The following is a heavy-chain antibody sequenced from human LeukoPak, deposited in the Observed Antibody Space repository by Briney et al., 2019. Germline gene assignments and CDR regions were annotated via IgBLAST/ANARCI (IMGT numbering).Heavy chain of an antibody. CDR2: TRSKANSYAT. D-gene: IGHD6-13*01. Sequence: GGSLRLSCAASGFTFSGSAMHWVRQASGKGLEWVGRTRSKANSYATAYAASVKGRFTISRDNSKNTLYLQMNSLRAEDTAVYYCAKDLGLIAAGNYWGQGTLVTVSS. CDR3: AKDLGLIAAGNY. V-gene: IGHV3-73*01. CDR1: GFTFSGSA. J-gene: IGHJ4*02.